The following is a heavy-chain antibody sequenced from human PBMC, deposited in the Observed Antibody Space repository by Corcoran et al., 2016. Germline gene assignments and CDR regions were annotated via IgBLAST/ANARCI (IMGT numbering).Heavy chain of an antibody. CDR3: AREGWELQGGAFDI. CDR1: GGSVSSGSYY. D-gene: IGHD1-26*01. CDR2: IYYSGST. J-gene: IGHJ3*02. V-gene: IGHV4-61*01. Sequence: QVQLQESGPGLVKPSETLSLTCTVSGGSVSSGSYYWSWIRQPPGKGLEWIGYIYYSGSTNYNPSLKSRVTISVDTSKNQFSLKLSSVTAADTAVYYCAREGWELQGGAFDIWGQGTMVTVSS.